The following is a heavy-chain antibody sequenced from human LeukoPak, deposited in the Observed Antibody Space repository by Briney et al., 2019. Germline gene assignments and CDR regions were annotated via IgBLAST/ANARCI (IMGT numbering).Heavy chain of an antibody. CDR3: ARVQYSGSYHYFDY. CDR2: ISSSGSTI. CDR1: GFTFSSYE. D-gene: IGHD1-26*01. V-gene: IGHV3-48*03. J-gene: IGHJ4*02. Sequence: GGSLRLSFAASGFTFSSYEMNWVRQAPGKGLEWVSYISSSGSTIYYADSVKGRFTISRDNAKNSLYLQMNSLRAEDTAVYYCARVQYSGSYHYFDYWGQGTLVTVSS.